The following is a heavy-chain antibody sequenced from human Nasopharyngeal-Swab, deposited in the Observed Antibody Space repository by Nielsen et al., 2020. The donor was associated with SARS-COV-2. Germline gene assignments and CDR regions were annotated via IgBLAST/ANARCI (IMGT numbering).Heavy chain of an antibody. CDR2: ISGDGGST. D-gene: IGHD1-26*01. J-gene: IGHJ3*02. Sequence: GGSLRLSCAASGFTFDDYAMHWVRQAPGKGLEWVSLISGDGGSTYYADSVKGRFTISRDNSKNPLYLQMNSLRTEDTALYYCAKDSEVGATWDAFDIWGQGTMVTVSS. V-gene: IGHV3-43*02. CDR3: AKDSEVGATWDAFDI. CDR1: GFTFDDYA.